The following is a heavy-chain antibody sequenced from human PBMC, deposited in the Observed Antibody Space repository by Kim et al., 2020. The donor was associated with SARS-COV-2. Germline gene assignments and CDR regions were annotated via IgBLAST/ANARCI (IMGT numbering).Heavy chain of an antibody. CDR2: IIPVLGTT. CDR1: GCTFNNYA. J-gene: IGHJ4*02. Sequence: SVKVSCKASGCTFNNYAINWVRQAPGQGLEWMGWIIPVLGTTKYVQRFQGRITITADEYTTTAYMELSGLRSEDTAVYFCARDRRGYYFDSWGQGTLVTVPS. V-gene: IGHV1-69*11. CDR3: ARDRRGYYFDS.